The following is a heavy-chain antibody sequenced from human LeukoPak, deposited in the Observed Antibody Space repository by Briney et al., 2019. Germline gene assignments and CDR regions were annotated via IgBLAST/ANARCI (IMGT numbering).Heavy chain of an antibody. CDR3: AKEACSGSCVSDYFDY. J-gene: IGHJ4*02. V-gene: IGHV3-30*18. CDR2: ISYDGGTK. CDR1: GFTFSSYG. D-gene: IGHD1-26*01. Sequence: GGTLRLSCAASGFTFSSYGVHWVRQAPGKGLEWVAVISYDGGTKYYGDFVKGRFTISRDNSKNTLYLQMSSLRAEDTAVYYCAKEACSGSCVSDYFDYWGQGTLVTVSS.